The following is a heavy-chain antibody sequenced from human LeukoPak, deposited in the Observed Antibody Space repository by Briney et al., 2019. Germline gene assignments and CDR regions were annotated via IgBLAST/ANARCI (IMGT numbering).Heavy chain of an antibody. CDR1: GDSISSYY. CDR2: IYASGST. J-gene: IGHJ5*02. V-gene: IGHV4-4*07. Sequence: SETLSLTCTVSGDSISSYYWSWIRQPAGKGLEWIGRIYASGSTNYNPSLKSRVTMSLDTSKDQFSLNLSSVTAADTAVYYCARKALPGNWFDPWGQGTLVTVSS. CDR3: ARKALPGNWFDP.